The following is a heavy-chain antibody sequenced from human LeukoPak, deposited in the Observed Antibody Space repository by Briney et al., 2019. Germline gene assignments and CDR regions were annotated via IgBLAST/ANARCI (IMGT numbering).Heavy chain of an antibody. J-gene: IGHJ4*02. CDR3: ARGEQLLLPYYFDY. Sequence: ASVEVSCKASGYTFTSYAMHWVRQAPGQRLEWMGWINAGNGNTKYSQKFQGRVTITRDTSASTAYMELSSLRSEDTAVYYCARGEQLLLPYYFDYWGQGTLVTVSS. V-gene: IGHV1-3*01. CDR1: GYTFTSYA. D-gene: IGHD6-13*01. CDR2: INAGNGNT.